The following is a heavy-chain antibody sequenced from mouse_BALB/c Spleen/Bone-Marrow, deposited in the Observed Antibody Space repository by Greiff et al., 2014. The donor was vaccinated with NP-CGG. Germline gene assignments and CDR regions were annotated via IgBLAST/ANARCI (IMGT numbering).Heavy chain of an antibody. CDR2: INPYNGGT. Sequence: VHVKQSGPELVKPGASMKISCKASGYSFTDYTMNWVKQSHGKNLEWIGLINPYNGGTDYSQKFKGKATLTVDKSSSTAYMELLSLTSEDSAVYYCARGATMITTGDAMDYWGQGTSVTVSS. CDR1: GYSFTDYT. J-gene: IGHJ4*01. D-gene: IGHD2-4*01. CDR3: ARGATMITTGDAMDY. V-gene: IGHV1-18*01.